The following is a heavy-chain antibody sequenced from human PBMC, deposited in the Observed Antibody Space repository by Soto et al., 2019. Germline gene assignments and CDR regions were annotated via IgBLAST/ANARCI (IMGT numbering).Heavy chain of an antibody. Sequence: GASVKVSCKVSGYTRTELSMHWVLQAPGKGLEWMGGFDPEDGETIYAQKFQGRVTMTEDTSTDTAYMELSSLRSEDTAVYYCATDRIAARPDFFDYWGQGTLVTVSS. D-gene: IGHD6-6*01. CDR3: ATDRIAARPDFFDY. CDR2: FDPEDGET. CDR1: GYTRTELS. J-gene: IGHJ4*02. V-gene: IGHV1-24*01.